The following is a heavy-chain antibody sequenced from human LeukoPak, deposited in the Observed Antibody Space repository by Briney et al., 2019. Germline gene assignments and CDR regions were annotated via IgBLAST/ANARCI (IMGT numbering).Heavy chain of an antibody. CDR3: ARGGGYSSGWYDY. Sequence: ASVKVSCKASGYTFTDYYMHWVRQALGHGPEWMGWINPNSGGTSYAQNFQGRVTMTRDTSISTAYMDLSRLRSDDTAVYYCARGGGYSSGWYDYWGQGTLVTVSS. CDR2: INPNSGGT. V-gene: IGHV1-2*02. D-gene: IGHD6-19*01. J-gene: IGHJ4*02. CDR1: GYTFTDYY.